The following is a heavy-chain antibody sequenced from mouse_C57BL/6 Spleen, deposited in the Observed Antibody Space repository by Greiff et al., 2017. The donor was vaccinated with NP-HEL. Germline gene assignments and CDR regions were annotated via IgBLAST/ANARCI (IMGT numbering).Heavy chain of an antibody. V-gene: IGHV1-72*01. Sequence: QVQLKQPGAELVKPGASVKLSCKASGYTFTSYWMHWVKQRPGRGLEWIGRIDPNSGGTKYNEKFKSKATLTVDKPSSTAYMLLSSLTSEDSAVYYCARDDSYYYAMDYWGQGTSVTVSS. D-gene: IGHD2-4*01. J-gene: IGHJ4*01. CDR3: ARDDSYYYAMDY. CDR2: IDPNSGGT. CDR1: GYTFTSYW.